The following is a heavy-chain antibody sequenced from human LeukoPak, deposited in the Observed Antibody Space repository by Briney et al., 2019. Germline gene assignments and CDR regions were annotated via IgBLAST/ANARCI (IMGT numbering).Heavy chain of an antibody. Sequence: PSETLSLTRAVSGGSISSGGYSWSWIRQPPGKGLEWIGSIYYSGSTYYNPSLKSRVTISVDTSKNQFSLKLSSVTAADTAVYYCASDIDYYEPPSDAFDIWGQGTMVTVSS. CDR1: GGSISSGGYS. D-gene: IGHD3-22*01. CDR2: IYYSGST. CDR3: ASDIDYYEPPSDAFDI. V-gene: IGHV4-39*01. J-gene: IGHJ3*02.